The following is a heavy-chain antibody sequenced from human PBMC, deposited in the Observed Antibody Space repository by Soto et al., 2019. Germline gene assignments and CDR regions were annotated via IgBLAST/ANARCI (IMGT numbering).Heavy chain of an antibody. CDR2: ITPIFHTP. CDR3: ARNASTMSTFGEDQYYTYSGLVV. Sequence: QVQLVQSGAEVKKPGSSVKVSCKASGGTFSSDAIGWVRQAPGQGLEWMGGITPIFHTPNYAQRSKGRLTITAEEPRSAGFRGLGWLTSEDTAVYYCARNASTMSTFGEDQYYTYSGLVVWGQGTRVTVSS. D-gene: IGHD3-10*01. CDR1: GGTFSSDA. J-gene: IGHJ6*02. V-gene: IGHV1-69*12.